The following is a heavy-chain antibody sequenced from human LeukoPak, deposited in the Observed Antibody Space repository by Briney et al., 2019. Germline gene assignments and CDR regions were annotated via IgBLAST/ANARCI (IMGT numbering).Heavy chain of an antibody. CDR3: PKGVGGYCSSTDCRAYDN. J-gene: IGHJ4*02. D-gene: IGHD2-2*01. CDR1: GFIFSSYA. CDR2: ISGSGHGT. V-gene: IGHV3-23*01. Sequence: GGSLRLSCAASGFIFSSYAMNWGRQAPGKGVEWVSAISGSGHGTYYADSVKGRFTVSRDNSKNTLYLQMNNLRAEDSAVYYCPKGVGGYCSSTDCRAYDNWGQGTLVTVSS.